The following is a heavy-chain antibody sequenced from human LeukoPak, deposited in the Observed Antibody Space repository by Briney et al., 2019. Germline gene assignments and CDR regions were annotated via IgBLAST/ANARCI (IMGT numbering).Heavy chain of an antibody. J-gene: IGHJ5*02. CDR2: IIPIFGTA. V-gene: IGHV1-69*13. D-gene: IGHD3-9*01. CDR3: ARGTYYDILTGYPFDP. Sequence: SVKVSCKASGGTFSSYAISWVRPAPGQGLEWMGGIIPIFGTANYAQKFQGRVTITADESTSTAYMELSSLRSEDTAVYYCARGTYYDILTGYPFDPWGQGTLVTVSS. CDR1: GGTFSSYA.